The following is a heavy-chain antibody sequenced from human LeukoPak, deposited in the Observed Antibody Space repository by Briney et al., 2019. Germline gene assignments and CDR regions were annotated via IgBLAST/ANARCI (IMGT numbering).Heavy chain of an antibody. CDR2: IIPIFGTA. CDR1: GGTFSSYA. D-gene: IGHD6-19*01. Sequence: SVKVSCKASGGTFSSYAISWVRQAPGQGLEWMGGIIPIFGTANYAQKFQGRVTITRDTSASTAYMELSSLRSEDTAVYYCARDRRIAVAAAYNWFDPWGQGTLVTVSS. J-gene: IGHJ5*02. CDR3: ARDRRIAVAAAYNWFDP. V-gene: IGHV1-69*05.